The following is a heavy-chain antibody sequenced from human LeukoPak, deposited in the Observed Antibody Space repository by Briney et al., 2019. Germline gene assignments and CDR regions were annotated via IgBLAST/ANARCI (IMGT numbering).Heavy chain of an antibody. V-gene: IGHV3-21*01. J-gene: IGHJ4*02. Sequence: GGSLRLSCAASGFTFSSYSMNWVRQAPGKGLEWVSSISSSSDYIFYADSVKGRFTISRDNAKNSLYLQMNSLRAEDTAVYYCARVESPLYYDFWSGYYKDYFDYWGQGTLVTVSS. D-gene: IGHD3-3*01. CDR2: ISSSSDYI. CDR1: GFTFSSYS. CDR3: ARVESPLYYDFWSGYYKDYFDY.